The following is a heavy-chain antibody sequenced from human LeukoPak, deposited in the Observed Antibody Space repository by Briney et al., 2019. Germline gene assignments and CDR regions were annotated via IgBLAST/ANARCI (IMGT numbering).Heavy chain of an antibody. Sequence: GGSLRLSCTASGFTFSSYWMSWVRQAPGKGLEWVANIRQDGGLKHYVDSVKGRFTISRDNAKNSLYLQMNSLRDEDTAVYYCVSRTPFDIWGQGTMVTVSS. V-gene: IGHV3-7*01. CDR2: IRQDGGLK. CDR3: VSRTPFDI. CDR1: GFTFSSYW. D-gene: IGHD1-14*01. J-gene: IGHJ3*02.